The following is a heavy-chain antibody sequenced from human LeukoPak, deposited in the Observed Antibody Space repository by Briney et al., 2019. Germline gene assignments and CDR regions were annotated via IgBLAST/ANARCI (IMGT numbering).Heavy chain of an antibody. Sequence: PGGSLRLSCAASGFTVSSNYMSWVRQAPGKGLEWVSVIYSGGSTYYADSVKGRFTISRDNSKNTLYLQMNSLRAEDTTVCYCARDLPSYYWGQGTLVTVSS. V-gene: IGHV3-53*01. J-gene: IGHJ4*02. CDR3: ARDLPSYY. CDR1: GFTVSSNY. CDR2: IYSGGST.